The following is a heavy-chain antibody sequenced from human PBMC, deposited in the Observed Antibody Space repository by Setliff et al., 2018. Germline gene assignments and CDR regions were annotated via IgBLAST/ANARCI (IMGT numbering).Heavy chain of an antibody. J-gene: IGHJ4*02. V-gene: IGHV3-74*01. CDR3: ARERSLWFGELSRQHFDY. CDR2: SNSDGSST. D-gene: IGHD3-10*01. CDR1: GFTFSSYW. Sequence: LRLSCAASGFTFSSYWMHWVRQVPGKGLVWVSRSNSDGSSTSYADSVKGRFTISRDNAKNTLYLQMNSLRAEDTAVYYCARERSLWFGELSRQHFDYWGQGTLVTVSS.